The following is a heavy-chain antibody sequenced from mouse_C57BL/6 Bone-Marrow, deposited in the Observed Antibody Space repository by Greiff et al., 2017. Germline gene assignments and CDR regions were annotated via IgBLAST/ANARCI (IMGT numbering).Heavy chain of an antibody. Sequence: QVQLKQPGAELVKPGASVKMSCKASGYTFTSYWITWVKQRPGHGLEWIGDIYPGSGSTNYNEKFKSKATLTVDTSSSTAYMQLSSLTSEDSAVYYCARDYYGSSSYYWGQGTTLTVSS. J-gene: IGHJ2*01. CDR1: GYTFTSYW. CDR3: ARDYYGSSSYY. CDR2: IYPGSGST. V-gene: IGHV1-55*01. D-gene: IGHD1-1*01.